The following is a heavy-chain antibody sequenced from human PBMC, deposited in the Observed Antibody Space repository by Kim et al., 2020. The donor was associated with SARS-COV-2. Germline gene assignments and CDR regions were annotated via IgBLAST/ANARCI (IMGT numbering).Heavy chain of an antibody. J-gene: IGHJ4*02. CDR1: GGSISSYY. Sequence: SETLSLTCTVSGGSISSYYWSWIRQPPGKGLEWIGYIYYSGSTNYNPSLKSRVTISVDTSKNQFSLKLSSVTAADTAVYYCARWVYYYDSSGYYTYYFDYWGQGTLVTVSS. CDR3: ARWVYYYDSSGYYTYYFDY. D-gene: IGHD3-22*01. CDR2: IYYSGST. V-gene: IGHV4-59*08.